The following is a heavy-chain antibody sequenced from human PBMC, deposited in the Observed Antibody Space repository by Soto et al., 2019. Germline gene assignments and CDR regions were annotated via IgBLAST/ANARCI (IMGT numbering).Heavy chain of an antibody. Sequence: RGSLLLFCATSVFTFSDYYMSWLRQAPGEGLELVSYISSSGSTIYYADSVKGRFTIYRDNAKNSLYLQMNSLRAEDTAVYYRARELVNTVGDAFDIWGQGTMVTVSS. D-gene: IGHD4-17*01. V-gene: IGHV3-11*01. J-gene: IGHJ3*02. CDR1: VFTFSDYY. CDR3: ARELVNTVGDAFDI. CDR2: ISSSGSTI.